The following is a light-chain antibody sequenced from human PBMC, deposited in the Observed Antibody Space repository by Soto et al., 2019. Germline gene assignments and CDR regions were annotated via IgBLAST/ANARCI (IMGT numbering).Light chain of an antibody. CDR2: DAS. CDR3: QQYHHYYT. Sequence: DIQMTQSPSSLSASVGDRVTITCRASQAISNRVAWYQQKPGKAPKLLINDASSLKSGVPSRFSGSGSGTEFTLTISLLQPEYSGTYYCQQYHHYYTFGQGNKVDIK. CDR1: QAISNR. V-gene: IGKV1-5*01. J-gene: IGKJ2*01.